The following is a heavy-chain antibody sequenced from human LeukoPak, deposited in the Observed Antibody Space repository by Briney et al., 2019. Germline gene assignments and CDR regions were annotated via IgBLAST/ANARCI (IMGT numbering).Heavy chain of an antibody. D-gene: IGHD6-13*01. CDR2: ISYDGSNK. CDR1: GFTFSSYA. V-gene: IGHV3-30-3*01. Sequence: PGRSLRLSCAASGFTFSSYAMHWVRQAPGKGLEWVAVISYDGSNKYYADSVKGRFTISRDNSKNTLYLQMNSLRAEDTAVYYCARGGSSSWSSLYFDYWGQGTLVTVSS. CDR3: ARGGSSSWSSLYFDY. J-gene: IGHJ4*02.